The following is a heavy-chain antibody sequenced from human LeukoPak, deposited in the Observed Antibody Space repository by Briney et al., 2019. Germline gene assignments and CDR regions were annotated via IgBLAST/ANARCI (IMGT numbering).Heavy chain of an antibody. J-gene: IGHJ5*02. CDR1: GFTFSSYW. CDR2: IKQDGSEK. D-gene: IGHD3-22*01. CDR3: ARDPWYIYYDSSGYSS. Sequence: GGSLRLSCAASGFTFSSYWMSWVRQAPGKGLEWVANIKQDGSEKYYVDSVKGRFTISRDNAKNSLYLQMNSLRAEDTAVYYCARDPWYIYYDSSGYSSWGQGTLVTVSS. V-gene: IGHV3-7*01.